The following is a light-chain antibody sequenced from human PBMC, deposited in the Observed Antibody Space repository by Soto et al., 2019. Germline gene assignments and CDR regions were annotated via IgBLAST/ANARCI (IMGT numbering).Light chain of an antibody. Sequence: DTQMTQSPSSLSASVGDRVTITCRASQSIKSALAWHQQKPGKAPKVLIYEASILQSGVPSRFSGSGSGTEFTLTISSLQPDDFATYYCQQYNYLWTFGHGTKVDIK. CDR3: QQYNYLWT. J-gene: IGKJ1*01. CDR1: QSIKSA. CDR2: EAS. V-gene: IGKV1-5*03.